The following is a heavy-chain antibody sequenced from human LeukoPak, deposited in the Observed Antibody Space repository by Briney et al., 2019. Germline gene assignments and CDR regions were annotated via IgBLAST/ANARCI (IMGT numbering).Heavy chain of an antibody. V-gene: IGHV3-23*01. J-gene: IGHJ4*02. CDR3: AKDSTIFGANTHFDY. Sequence: PGGSLRLSCVGSAFTFSSYAMSWVRQALGKGLEWVSAIVGSGTNTYYADSVKGRFTISRDNSKNTVYLQMNSLRADDTAVYYCAKDSTIFGANTHFDYWGQGTLVTVSS. D-gene: IGHD3-3*01. CDR1: AFTFSSYA. CDR2: IVGSGTNT.